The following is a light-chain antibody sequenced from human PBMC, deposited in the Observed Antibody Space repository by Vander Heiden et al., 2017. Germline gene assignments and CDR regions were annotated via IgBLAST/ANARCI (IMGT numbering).Light chain of an antibody. CDR2: DAS. CDR3: QQRGNWPRT. J-gene: IGKJ1*01. CDR1: QSVSSY. V-gene: IGKV3-11*01. Sequence: ELVLPQSPATLPLSPGERATLTCRDSQSVSSYLAWYQQKPGQAPRLLIYDASNRATGIPARFSGSGSGTDFTLTISSLEPEDFAVYYCQQRGNWPRTFGQGTKVEIK.